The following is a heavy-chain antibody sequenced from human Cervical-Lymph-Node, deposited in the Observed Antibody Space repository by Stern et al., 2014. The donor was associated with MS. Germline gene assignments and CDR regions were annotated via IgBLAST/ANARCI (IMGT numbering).Heavy chain of an antibody. CDR3: AREGDFDILTGYYKNWFDP. CDR1: GGSISSGSYY. V-gene: IGHV4-61*02. Sequence: QVQLQESGPGLVKPSQTLSLTCTVSGGSISSGSYYWSWIRQPAGKGLEWIGRIYTTGSTNYNPSLKSRVTIAVDTPKTQVSRKLSSVTAADTAVYYCAREGDFDILTGYYKNWFDPWGQGTLVTVSS. J-gene: IGHJ5*02. CDR2: IYTTGST. D-gene: IGHD3-9*01.